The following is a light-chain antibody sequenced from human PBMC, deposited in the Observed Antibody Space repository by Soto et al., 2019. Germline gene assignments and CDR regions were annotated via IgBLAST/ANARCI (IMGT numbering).Light chain of an antibody. CDR1: QSISSW. Sequence: DTQMTSTPPNLVAYVGDRVIIACRASQSISSWLAWYQQKPGKAPKLLIYDASSFESGVPSRFGGSGSGTAFTLIISSLQPEEFAPHYYQQYNSYPGTSSEGTKVDIK. CDR2: DAS. CDR3: QQYNSYPGT. J-gene: IGKJ1*01. V-gene: IGKV1-5*01.